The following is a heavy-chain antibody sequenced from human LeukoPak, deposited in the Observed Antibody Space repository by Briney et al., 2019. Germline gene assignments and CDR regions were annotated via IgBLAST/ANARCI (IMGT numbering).Heavy chain of an antibody. D-gene: IGHD4-11*01. CDR2: VGISSGNT. CDR1: GFMFSDYS. J-gene: IGHJ4*02. V-gene: IGHV3-48*04. Sequence: GGSLRLSCAASGFMFSDYSMTWVRQAPGKGLEWISYVGISSGNTKYADSVKGRFTISGDSAKNSVYLQMNNLRVEDTALYYCARDHNYAFDNWGQGTLVTVSS. CDR3: ARDHNYAFDN.